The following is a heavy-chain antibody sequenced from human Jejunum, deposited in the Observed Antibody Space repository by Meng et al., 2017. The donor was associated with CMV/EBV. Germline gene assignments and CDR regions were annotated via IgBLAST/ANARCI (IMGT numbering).Heavy chain of an antibody. CDR2: IKNKTDGGTI. CDR3: TTGGGWFDP. Sequence: CAASVIPLNTNGFRWVRRAAGEGLGWVGRIKNKTDGGTIDYAPPVKARFTISRDDSKNTRYLQMNGLKTEDTAVYYCTTGGGWFDPWGQGTLVTVSS. V-gene: IGHV3-15*01. J-gene: IGHJ5*02. D-gene: IGHD3-16*01. CDR1: VIPLNTNG.